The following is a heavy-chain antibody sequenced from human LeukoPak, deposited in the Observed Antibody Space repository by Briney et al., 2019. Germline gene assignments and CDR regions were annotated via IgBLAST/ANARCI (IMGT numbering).Heavy chain of an antibody. CDR2: IYYSGST. Sequence: SETLSLTCTVSGGSISSSSYYWGWIRQPPGKGLEWIGSIYYSGSTYYNPSLKSRVTISVDTAKNQLSLKLSSLTAADTAVYYCARQAGRGGAVTFDYCGQGTLVTVSS. J-gene: IGHJ4*02. CDR3: ARQAGRGGAVTFDY. V-gene: IGHV4-39*01. D-gene: IGHD3-16*01. CDR1: GGSISSSSYY.